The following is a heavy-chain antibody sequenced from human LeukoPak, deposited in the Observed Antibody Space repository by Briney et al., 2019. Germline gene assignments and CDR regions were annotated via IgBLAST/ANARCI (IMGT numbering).Heavy chain of an antibody. D-gene: IGHD4-17*01. Sequence: ASVKVSCKASGYTFTGYYMHWVRQAPGQGLEWMGWINAGNGNTKYSQKFQGRVTITRDTSASTAYMELSSLRSEDTAVYYCARDPTAVTTEKLWFDPWGQGTLVTVSS. J-gene: IGHJ5*02. V-gene: IGHV1-3*01. CDR2: INAGNGNT. CDR3: ARDPTAVTTEKLWFDP. CDR1: GYTFTGYY.